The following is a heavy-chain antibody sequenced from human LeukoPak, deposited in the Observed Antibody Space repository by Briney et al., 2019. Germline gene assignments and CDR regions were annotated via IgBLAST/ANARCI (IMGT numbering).Heavy chain of an antibody. CDR1: GFTFSSYA. D-gene: IGHD6-13*01. CDR2: ISGSGGST. Sequence: GGSLRLSCAASGFTFSSYAMSWVRQAPGKGLEWVSAISGSGGSTYYADSVKGRFTISRDNSKNTLYLQMNSLRAEDTAVYYCAREEPGIAAAPLYFDYWGQGTLVTVSS. J-gene: IGHJ4*02. V-gene: IGHV3-23*01. CDR3: AREEPGIAAAPLYFDY.